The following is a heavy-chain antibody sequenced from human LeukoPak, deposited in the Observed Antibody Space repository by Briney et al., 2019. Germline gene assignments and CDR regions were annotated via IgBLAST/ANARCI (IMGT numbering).Heavy chain of an antibody. Sequence: GGSLRLSCAASGFTFDDYAMHRVRQAPGKGLEWVSLISWDGGSTYYADSVKGRFTISRDNSKNSLYLQMNSLRAEDTALYYCAKEASFPLAGIDYWGQGTLVTVSS. V-gene: IGHV3-43D*03. CDR2: ISWDGGST. CDR1: GFTFDDYA. J-gene: IGHJ4*02. D-gene: IGHD6-19*01. CDR3: AKEASFPLAGIDY.